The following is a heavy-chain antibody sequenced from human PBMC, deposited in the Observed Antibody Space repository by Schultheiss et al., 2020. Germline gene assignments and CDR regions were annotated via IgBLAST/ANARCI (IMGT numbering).Heavy chain of an antibody. Sequence: GESLKISCKGSGYSFTSYWIAWVRQMPGKGLEWMGIIYPGDSDTRYIPSFQGQVTISTDKSTSTAYLQWSSLKASDTAMYYCARTTSGYTFFYLDYWGQGTLVTVSS. V-gene: IGHV5-51*01. J-gene: IGHJ4*02. CDR3: ARTTSGYTFFYLDY. CDR1: GYSFTSYW. CDR2: IYPGDSDT. D-gene: IGHD5-12*01.